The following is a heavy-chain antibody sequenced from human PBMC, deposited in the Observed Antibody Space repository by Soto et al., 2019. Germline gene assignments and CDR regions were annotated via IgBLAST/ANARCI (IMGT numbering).Heavy chain of an antibody. V-gene: IGHV1-69*13. CDR3: ARGSPAPQIVVVTAYWFDP. D-gene: IGHD2-21*02. Sequence: SVKVSCKASGGTFSSYAISWLRQSPGQGLEWMGGIIPIFGTANYAQKFQGRVTITADESTSTAYMELSSLRSEDTAVYYCARGSPAPQIVVVTAYWFDPWGQGTLVTVSS. J-gene: IGHJ5*02. CDR2: IIPIFGTA. CDR1: GGTFSSYA.